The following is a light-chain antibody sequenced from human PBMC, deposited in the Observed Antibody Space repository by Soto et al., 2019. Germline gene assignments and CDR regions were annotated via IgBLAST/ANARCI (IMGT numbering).Light chain of an antibody. CDR2: DVN. J-gene: IGLJ2*01. Sequence: QSALTQPASVSGSPGQSITISCTGTSSDVGAYNYVSWYQQHPGKAPKLMIYDVNNRPSGVSNRFSGSKSGNTASLTISGLLAEDEADYYCSSYTSSNNVIFGGGTKLTVL. CDR1: SSDVGAYNY. CDR3: SSYTSSNNVI. V-gene: IGLV2-14*01.